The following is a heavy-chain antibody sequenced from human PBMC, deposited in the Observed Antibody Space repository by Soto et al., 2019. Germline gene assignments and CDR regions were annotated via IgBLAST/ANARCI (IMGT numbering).Heavy chain of an antibody. CDR3: ARRDDHVWGSYYDNAFDI. Sequence: ASVKVSCKASGYTFTSYGISWVRQAPGQGLEWMGWISAYNGNTNYAQKLQGRVTMTTDTSTSTAYMELRSLRSDDTAVYYCARRDDHVWGSYYDNAFDIWGQGTMVTVSS. CDR1: GYTFTSYG. CDR2: ISAYNGNT. V-gene: IGHV1-18*01. J-gene: IGHJ3*02. D-gene: IGHD3-16*01.